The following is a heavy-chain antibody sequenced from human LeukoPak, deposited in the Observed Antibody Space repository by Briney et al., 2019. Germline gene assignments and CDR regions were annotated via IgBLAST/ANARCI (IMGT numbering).Heavy chain of an antibody. CDR1: GYTFTAYY. V-gene: IGHV1-2*02. CDR2: INPNSGGT. CDR3: AASFSPSPGGSSGYYYGTVDP. Sequence: ASVKVSCKASGYTFTAYYIHWVRQAPGQGLEWMGWINPNSGGTSYAQKFQGKVTMTRATSISTAYMELSSLRSADAAADYCAASFSPSPGGSSGYYYGTVDPWGQGTLVTVSS. D-gene: IGHD3-22*01. J-gene: IGHJ5*02.